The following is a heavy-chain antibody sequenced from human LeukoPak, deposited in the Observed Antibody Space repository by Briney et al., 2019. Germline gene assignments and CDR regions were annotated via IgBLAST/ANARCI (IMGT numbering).Heavy chain of an antibody. CDR3: ARRTDRMITNWFDP. V-gene: IGHV4-39*01. D-gene: IGHD3-22*01. CDR1: GGSISSSSYY. Sequence: KTSETLSLTCTVSGGSISSSSYYWGWIRQPPGKGLEWIGSIYYSGSTYYNPSLKSRVTISVDTSKNQFSLKLSSVTAADTAVYYCARRTDRMITNWFDPWGQGTLVTVSS. J-gene: IGHJ5*02. CDR2: IYYSGST.